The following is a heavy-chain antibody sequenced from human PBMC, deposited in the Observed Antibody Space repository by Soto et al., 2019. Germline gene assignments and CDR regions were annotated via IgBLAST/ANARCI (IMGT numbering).Heavy chain of an antibody. D-gene: IGHD5-12*01. Sequence: GGSLRHSCAGSGFTVSSNYMSWVRQASGKGLEWVSVIYSGGSTYYADSVKGRFTISRDNSKNTLYLQMNSLRAEDTAVYYCAREDGYRGGDAFDIWGQGTMVTVSS. CDR2: IYSGGST. J-gene: IGHJ3*02. V-gene: IGHV3-66*01. CDR3: AREDGYRGGDAFDI. CDR1: GFTVSSNY.